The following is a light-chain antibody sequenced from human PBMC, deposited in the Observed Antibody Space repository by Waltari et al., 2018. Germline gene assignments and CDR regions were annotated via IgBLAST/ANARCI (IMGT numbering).Light chain of an antibody. V-gene: IGLV2-14*01. CDR3: NSYTSSSTLWV. CDR1: SSDVAGPTS. J-gene: IGLJ3*02. CDR2: DVT. Sequence: QSALTQPASVSGSPGKSLPISCTGTSSDVAGPTSFPCYQQHPGKAPKLMIYDVTKRPSGVSDRFSGSKSGNTASLTISGLQAEDEADYYCNSYTSSSTLWVFGGGTKLTVL.